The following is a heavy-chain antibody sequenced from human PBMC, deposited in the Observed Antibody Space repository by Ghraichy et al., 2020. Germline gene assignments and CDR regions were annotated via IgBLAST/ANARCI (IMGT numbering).Heavy chain of an antibody. Sequence: SETLSLTCAVYGGSFSGYYWSWIRQPPGKGLEWIGEINHSGSTNYNPSLKSRVTISVDTSKNQFSLKLSSVTAADTAVYYCAAACSGGSCYSQNFDYWGQGTLVTVSS. V-gene: IGHV4-34*01. J-gene: IGHJ4*02. CDR3: AAACSGGSCYSQNFDY. CDR2: INHSGST. CDR1: GGSFSGYY. D-gene: IGHD2-15*01.